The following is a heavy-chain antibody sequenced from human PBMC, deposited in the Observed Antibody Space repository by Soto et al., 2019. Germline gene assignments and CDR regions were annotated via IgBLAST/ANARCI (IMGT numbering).Heavy chain of an antibody. CDR3: ARDPYYYDSHYYYGMDV. J-gene: IGHJ6*02. V-gene: IGHV3-7*01. CDR2: IKRDGSEK. CDR1: GFSFNRHW. D-gene: IGHD3-22*01. Sequence: GSLRLSCAASGFSFNRHWMSWVRQAPGNGLQWVASIKRDGSEKYYVDSVKGRFTISRDNVKNSLSLQMNSLRAEDTAAYYCARDPYYYDSHYYYGMDVWGQGTTVTVSS.